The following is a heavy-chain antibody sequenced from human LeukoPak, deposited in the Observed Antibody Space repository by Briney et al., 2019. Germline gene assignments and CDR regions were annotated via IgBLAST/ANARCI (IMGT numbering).Heavy chain of an antibody. D-gene: IGHD3-10*01. Sequence: GESLKISCKGSGYSFTSYWIGWVRQMPGKGLEWMGIIYPGDSDTRYSPSFQGQVTISADKSITTAYLQWSSLKASDTAMYYCVRSGSLVANWFNPWGQGTRVTVSS. CDR2: IYPGDSDT. CDR1: GYSFTSYW. J-gene: IGHJ5*02. CDR3: VRSGSLVANWFNP. V-gene: IGHV5-51*01.